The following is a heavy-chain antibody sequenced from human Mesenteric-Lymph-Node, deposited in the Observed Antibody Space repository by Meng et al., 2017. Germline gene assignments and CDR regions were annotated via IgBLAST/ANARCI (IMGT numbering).Heavy chain of an antibody. Sequence: GSLRLSCAASGFTFSSYAMHWVRQAPGKGLEWVANINEDGSEKYYVDSVKGRFTISRDNAKNSLYLQMNRLRAEDTAVYYCASSIAVATLGYWGQGTLVTVSS. J-gene: IGHJ4*02. D-gene: IGHD6-19*01. V-gene: IGHV3-7*03. CDR2: INEDGSEK. CDR3: ASSIAVATLGY. CDR1: GFTFSSYA.